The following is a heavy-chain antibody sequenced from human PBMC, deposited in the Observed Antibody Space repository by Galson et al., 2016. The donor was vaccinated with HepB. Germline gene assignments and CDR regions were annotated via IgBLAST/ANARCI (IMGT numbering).Heavy chain of an antibody. CDR1: GFTFTSYW. CDR3: ARRNNLDY. J-gene: IGHJ4*02. Sequence: SLRLSCAASGFTFTSYWMSWVRQAPGKGLECVANIKQDGSEKYYVDSVKGRFTISRDNTKNSLYLQMNSLRAEDTAVYFCARRNNLDYWGQGTLVTVSS. V-gene: IGHV3-7*03. CDR2: IKQDGSEK.